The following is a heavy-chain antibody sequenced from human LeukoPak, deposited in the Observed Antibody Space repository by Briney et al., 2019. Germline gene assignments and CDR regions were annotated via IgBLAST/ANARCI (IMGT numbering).Heavy chain of an antibody. CDR2: ISAYNGNT. D-gene: IGHD3-22*01. CDR1: GYTFTSYG. V-gene: IGHV1-18*01. J-gene: IGHJ6*03. Sequence: ASVKVSCKASGYTFTSYGISWVRQAPGQGLEWMGWISAYNGNTNYAQKLQGRVTMTTDTSTSTAYMGLRSLRSDDTAVYYCARGGAPKYYYDSSGYYYGREYYYYYMDVWGKGTTVTVSS. CDR3: ARGGAPKYYYDSSGYYYGREYYYYYMDV.